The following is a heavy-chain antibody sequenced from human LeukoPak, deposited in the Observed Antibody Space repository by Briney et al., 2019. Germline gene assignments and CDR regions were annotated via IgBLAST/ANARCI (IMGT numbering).Heavy chain of an antibody. CDR3: AKDFRPWLLCHDAFDI. CDR2: IRFDGNNK. J-gene: IGHJ3*02. CDR1: GFTFSSYG. D-gene: IGHD3-9*01. V-gene: IGHV3-30*02. Sequence: GGSLRLSCAASGFTFSSYGMRWVRQAPGKGLEWVAFIRFDGNNKYYADSVKGRFTISRDNCKNTLYLQMNSLRAEDTAVYYCAKDFRPWLLCHDAFDIWGQGTMVTVSS.